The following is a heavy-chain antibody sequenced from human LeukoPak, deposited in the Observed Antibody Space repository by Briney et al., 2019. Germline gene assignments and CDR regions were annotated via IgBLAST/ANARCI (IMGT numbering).Heavy chain of an antibody. J-gene: IGHJ4*02. CDR2: ISWNSGSI. CDR3: AKSLSIAVAGYPDY. V-gene: IGHV3-9*03. CDR1: GFTFDDYA. Sequence: PGRSLRLSCAASGFTFDDYAMHWVRQAPGRGLEGVSGISWNSGSIGYADSVKGRFTISRDNAKNSLYLQMNSLRAEDMALYYCAKSLSIAVAGYPDYWGQGTLVTVSS. D-gene: IGHD6-19*01.